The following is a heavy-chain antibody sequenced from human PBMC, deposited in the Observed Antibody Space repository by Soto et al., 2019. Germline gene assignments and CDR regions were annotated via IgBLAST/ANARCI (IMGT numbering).Heavy chain of an antibody. CDR2: ISSSSSYI. D-gene: IGHD3-16*02. Sequence: EVRLVESGGGLVKPGGSLRLSCAASGFTFSTYNMNWVRQTSGKGREWVSSISSSSSYIYYTDSVKGRFTMSRDNAKNSLYLQMSSLRVEDTAVYYCARDGPHAFVNNYWGQGILVTVSS. CDR3: ARDGPHAFVNNY. J-gene: IGHJ4*02. V-gene: IGHV3-21*01. CDR1: GFTFSTYN.